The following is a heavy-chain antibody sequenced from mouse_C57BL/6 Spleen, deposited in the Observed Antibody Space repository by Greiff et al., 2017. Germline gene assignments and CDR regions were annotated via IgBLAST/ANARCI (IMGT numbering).Heavy chain of an antibody. CDR1: GYTFTSYW. V-gene: IGHV1-61*01. D-gene: IGHD2-2*01. CDR3: ARADGYHYFDY. J-gene: IGHJ2*01. Sequence: VQLQQSGAELVRPGSSVKLSCKASGYTFTSYWMDWVKQRPGQGLEWIGNIYPSDSETHYNQKFKDKATLTVDKSSSTAYMQLSSLTSEDSAVYYCARADGYHYFDYWGQGTTLTVSS. CDR2: IYPSDSET.